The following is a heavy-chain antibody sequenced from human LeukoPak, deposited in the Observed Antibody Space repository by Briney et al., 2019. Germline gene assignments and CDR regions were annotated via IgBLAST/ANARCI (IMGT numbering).Heavy chain of an antibody. Sequence: NPSETLSLTCAVYGVSFSDYYWSWIRQPPGKGLEWIGEINHSRSTNYNPSLKSRVTISVDTSKNQFSLKLSSVTAADTAVYYCARVIEGYYYDSSGYLVWSQGTLVTVSS. CDR3: ARVIEGYYYDSSGYLV. D-gene: IGHD3-22*01. V-gene: IGHV4-34*01. CDR2: INHSRST. J-gene: IGHJ4*02. CDR1: GVSFSDYY.